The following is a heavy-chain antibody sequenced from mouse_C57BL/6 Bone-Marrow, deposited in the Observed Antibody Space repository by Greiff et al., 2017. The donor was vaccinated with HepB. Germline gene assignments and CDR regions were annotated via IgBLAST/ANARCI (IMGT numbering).Heavy chain of an antibody. Sequence: QVQLQQSGPELVKPGASVKISCKASGYTFTDYYINWVKQRPGQGLEWIGWIFPGSGSTYYNEKFKGKATLTVDKSSSTAYMLLSSLTSEDSAVYFCARRAHYGSSFYYAMDYWGQGTSVTVSS. V-gene: IGHV1-75*01. CDR3: ARRAHYGSSFYYAMDY. J-gene: IGHJ4*01. CDR2: IFPGSGST. D-gene: IGHD1-1*01. CDR1: GYTFTDYY.